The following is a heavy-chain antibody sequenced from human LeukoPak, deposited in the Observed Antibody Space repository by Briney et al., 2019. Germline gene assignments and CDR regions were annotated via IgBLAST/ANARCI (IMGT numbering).Heavy chain of an antibody. D-gene: IGHD3-10*01. J-gene: IGHJ6*04. V-gene: IGHV3-43D*03. CDR2: ISWDGGST. Sequence: GGSLRLSCAASGFTFDDYAMHWVRQAPGKGLEWVSLISWDGGSTYYADSVKGRFTISRDNSKNSLYLQMNSLRAEDTALYYCAKDLDQFGELLLDVWGKGTTVTVSS. CDR3: AKDLDQFGELLLDV. CDR1: GFTFDDYA.